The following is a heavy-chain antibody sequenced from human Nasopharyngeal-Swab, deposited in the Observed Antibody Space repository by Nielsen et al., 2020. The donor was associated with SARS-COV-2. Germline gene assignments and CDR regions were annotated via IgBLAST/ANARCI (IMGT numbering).Heavy chain of an antibody. Sequence: SLRLSCEASGFTFDDYAMHWVRQAQGKGLEWVSGISWNSGSIGYADSVKGRFTISRDNAKNSLYLQMNSLRAEDTALYYCAKLSGGYYDSSGLIYWGQGTLVTVSS. D-gene: IGHD3-22*01. CDR2: ISWNSGSI. V-gene: IGHV3-9*01. CDR3: AKLSGGYYDSSGLIY. J-gene: IGHJ4*02. CDR1: GFTFDDYA.